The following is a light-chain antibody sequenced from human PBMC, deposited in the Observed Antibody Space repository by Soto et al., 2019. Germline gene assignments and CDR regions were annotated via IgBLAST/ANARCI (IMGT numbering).Light chain of an antibody. CDR1: QTIFRW. V-gene: IGKV1-5*01. J-gene: IGKJ1*01. CDR3: QQYNSYPWT. Sequence: DIQMTQFPSTLSASVGDRVTITCRASQTIFRWLAWYQQRPGKAPNLLISDASDLQSGVPSRFSGSGSGAEFTLTIGRLQPDDFATYYCQQYNSYPWTFGQGTKV. CDR2: DAS.